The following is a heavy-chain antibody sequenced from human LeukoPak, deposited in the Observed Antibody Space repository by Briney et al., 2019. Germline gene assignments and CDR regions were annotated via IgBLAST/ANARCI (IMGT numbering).Heavy chain of an antibody. D-gene: IGHD3-10*01. Sequence: GGSLRLSCAASGFTFSSYGMHWVRQAPGKGLEWVAVISYDGSNKYYADSVKGRFTISRDNSKNTLHLQMNSLRAEDTAVYYCAKDQTAWFGELPYWGQGTLVTVSS. CDR2: ISYDGSNK. J-gene: IGHJ4*02. CDR3: AKDQTAWFGELPY. V-gene: IGHV3-30*18. CDR1: GFTFSSYG.